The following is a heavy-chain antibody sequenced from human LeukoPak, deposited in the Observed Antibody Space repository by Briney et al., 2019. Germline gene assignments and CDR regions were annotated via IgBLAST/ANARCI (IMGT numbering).Heavy chain of an antibody. CDR2: INAGNGDT. Sequence: GASVKVSCKASGYTFTYYVIHWVRQAPGQRPEWMGWINAGNGDTKYSHHFQGRVTITRDTSASTAYMEMSSLTSEDTALYYCARDDCGDTSYPGGYWGQGTLVTVSS. D-gene: IGHD2-21*01. V-gene: IGHV1-3*01. CDR3: ARDDCGDTSYPGGY. CDR1: GYTFTYYV. J-gene: IGHJ4*02.